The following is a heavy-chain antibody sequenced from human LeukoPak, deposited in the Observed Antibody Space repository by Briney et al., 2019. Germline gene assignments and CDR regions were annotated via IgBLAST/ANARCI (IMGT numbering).Heavy chain of an antibody. V-gene: IGHV1-69*13. CDR3: ARVGYSGYDRYFDY. D-gene: IGHD5-12*01. J-gene: IGHJ4*02. Sequence: SVKVSCKASGGTFSSCAISWVRQAPGQGLEWMGGIIPIFGTANYAQKFQGRVTITADESTSTAYMELSSLRSEDTAVYYCARVGYSGYDRYFDYWGQGTLVTVSS. CDR1: GGTFSSCA. CDR2: IIPIFGTA.